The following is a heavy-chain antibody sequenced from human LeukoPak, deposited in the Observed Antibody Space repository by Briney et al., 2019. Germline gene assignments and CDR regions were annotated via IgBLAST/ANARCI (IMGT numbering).Heavy chain of an antibody. CDR3: ARGLRGYYDSSGHYYFDY. Sequence: SETLSLTCAVYGGSFSGYYWSWIRQPPGKGLEWIGEINHSGSTNYNPSLKSRVTISVDTSKNQFSLKLSSVTAADTAVYYCARGLRGYYDSSGHYYFDYWGQGALVTVSS. CDR1: GGSFSGYY. CDR2: INHSGST. V-gene: IGHV4-34*01. D-gene: IGHD3-22*01. J-gene: IGHJ4*02.